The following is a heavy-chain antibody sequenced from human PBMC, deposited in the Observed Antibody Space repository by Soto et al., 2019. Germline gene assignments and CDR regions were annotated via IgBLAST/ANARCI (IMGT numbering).Heavy chain of an antibody. CDR1: GFTFSSYG. CDR3: EKDFGRGRSRYYFDY. J-gene: IGHJ4*02. Sequence: GGSLRLSCAASGFTFSSYGMHWVRQAPGKGLEWVAVISYDGSNKYYADSVKGRFTISRDNSKNTLYLQMNSLRAEDTAVYYCEKDFGRGRSRYYFDYWGQGTLVTVSS. CDR2: ISYDGSNK. D-gene: IGHD3-10*01. V-gene: IGHV3-30*18.